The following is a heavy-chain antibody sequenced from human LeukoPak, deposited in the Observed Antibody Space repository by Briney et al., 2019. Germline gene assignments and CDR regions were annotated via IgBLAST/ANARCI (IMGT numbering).Heavy chain of an antibody. Sequence: ASVKVSCKASGYTFTGYYMHWVRQAPGQGLEWMGRINPNSGGTNYAQKFQGRVTMTRDTSISTAYMELSRLRSDDTAVYYCARDLYGSGSYYNGDYWGQRTLVTVSS. D-gene: IGHD3-10*01. CDR3: ARDLYGSGSYYNGDY. CDR2: INPNSGGT. J-gene: IGHJ4*02. V-gene: IGHV1-2*06. CDR1: GYTFTGYY.